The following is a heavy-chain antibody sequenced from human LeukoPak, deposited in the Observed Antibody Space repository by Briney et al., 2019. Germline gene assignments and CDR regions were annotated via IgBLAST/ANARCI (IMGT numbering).Heavy chain of an antibody. CDR2: IIPMPGTT. J-gene: IGHJ1*01. CDR1: GGSISSYA. V-gene: IGHV1-69*04. D-gene: IGHD6-13*01. CDR3: ARDSGGEAAGAAHTKH. Sequence: SVKVSCKASGGSISSYAISWMRQAPGPGLEWMGRIIPMPGTTAHAQKFQGKVTITADKPTTTAYMELSSLRSEDTAMYYCARDSGGEAAGAAHTKHWGQGTPVTVSS.